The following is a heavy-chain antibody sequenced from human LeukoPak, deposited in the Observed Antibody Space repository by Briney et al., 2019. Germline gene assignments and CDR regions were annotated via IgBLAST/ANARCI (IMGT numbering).Heavy chain of an antibody. D-gene: IGHD3-3*01. Sequence: PSETLSLTCAVYGGSFSGYYWSWIRQPPGKGLEWIGEINHSGSTNYNPSLKSRVTISVDTSKSQFSLKLSSVTAADTAVYYCARMPGYYDFWSGYYSNWFDPWGQGTLVTVSS. J-gene: IGHJ5*02. V-gene: IGHV4-34*01. CDR2: INHSGST. CDR3: ARMPGYYDFWSGYYSNWFDP. CDR1: GGSFSGYY.